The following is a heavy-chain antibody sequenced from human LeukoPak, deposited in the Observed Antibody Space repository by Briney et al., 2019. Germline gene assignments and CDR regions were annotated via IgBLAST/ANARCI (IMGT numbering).Heavy chain of an antibody. J-gene: IGHJ4*02. D-gene: IGHD1-26*01. CDR1: GGSISSSNYY. Sequence: ASETLSLTCTVSGGSISSSNYYWGWIRQPPGKGLEWIGSIYYSGSTYYNPSLKSRVTISVDMSKNQFSLKLSSVTAADTAVYYCASLYSGSYRRDYWGQGTLVTVSS. CDR2: IYYSGST. V-gene: IGHV4-39*01. CDR3: ASLYSGSYRRDY.